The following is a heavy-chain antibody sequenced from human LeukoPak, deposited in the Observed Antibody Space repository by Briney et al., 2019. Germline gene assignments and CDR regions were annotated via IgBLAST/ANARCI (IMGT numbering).Heavy chain of an antibody. CDR2: ISSGGSTI. Sequence: GGSLRLSCAVSGFTFSDYYMSWIRQAPGRGLEWVSYISSGGSTISHADSVKGRFTISRDNAENSLYLQMNSLRAEDTAVYYCARGAAAGRCFDYWGQGTLVTVSS. J-gene: IGHJ4*02. D-gene: IGHD6-13*01. CDR3: ARGAAAGRCFDY. V-gene: IGHV3-11*01. CDR1: GFTFSDYY.